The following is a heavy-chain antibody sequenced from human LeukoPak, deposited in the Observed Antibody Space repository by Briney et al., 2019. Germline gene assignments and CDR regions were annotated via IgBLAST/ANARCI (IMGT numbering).Heavy chain of an antibody. CDR1: GGSVSSGSYY. CDR2: IYYSGST. Sequence: SETLSLTCTVSGGSVSSGSYYWSWIRQPPGKGLEWIGYIYYSGSTNYNPSLKSRVTISVDTSKNQFSLKLSSVTAADTAVYYCARESGGYDSSGYPFDYWGQGALVTVSS. V-gene: IGHV4-61*01. J-gene: IGHJ4*02. D-gene: IGHD3-22*01. CDR3: ARESGGYDSSGYPFDY.